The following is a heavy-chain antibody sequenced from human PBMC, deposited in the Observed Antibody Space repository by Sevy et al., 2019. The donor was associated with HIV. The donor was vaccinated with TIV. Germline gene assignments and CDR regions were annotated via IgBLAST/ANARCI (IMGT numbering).Heavy chain of an antibody. J-gene: IGHJ4*02. V-gene: IGHV3-7*01. CDR1: GFTFSSYW. CDR3: ARDFSSGGSCYFDY. Sequence: GGSLRLSCAASGFTFSSYWMSWVRQAPGKGLEWVANIKQDGSEKYYVAAVKGRLTISRDNAKNSLYLQMNSLRAEDTAVYYCARDFSSGGSCYFDYWGQGTLVTVSS. CDR2: IKQDGSEK. D-gene: IGHD2-15*01.